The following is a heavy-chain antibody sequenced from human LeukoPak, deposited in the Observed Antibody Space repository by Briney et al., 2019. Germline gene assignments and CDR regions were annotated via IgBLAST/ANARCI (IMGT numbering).Heavy chain of an antibody. J-gene: IGHJ4*02. Sequence: ASVKVSCKASGYTFTGYYMHWVRQAPGQGLEWMGWINPNSGGTNYAQKFQGRVTMTRDTSISTAYMELSRLRSDDTAVYYCARAPGQRDIVVVPAAMVYWGQGTLVNVSS. CDR3: ARAPGQRDIVVVPAAMVY. D-gene: IGHD2-2*01. CDR2: INPNSGGT. CDR1: GYTFTGYY. V-gene: IGHV1-2*02.